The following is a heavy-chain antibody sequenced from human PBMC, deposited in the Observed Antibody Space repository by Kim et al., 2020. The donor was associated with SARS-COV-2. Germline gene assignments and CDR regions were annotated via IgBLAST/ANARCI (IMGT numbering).Heavy chain of an antibody. CDR2: INWNSGSI. CDR1: GFTFGDYA. V-gene: IGHV3-9*01. J-gene: IGHJ4*02. Sequence: GGSLRLSCAASGFTFGDYAMHWVRQAPGKGLEWVSGINWNSGSIIYADSVKGRFTISRDNAKNSLYLQMNSLGVEDTALYYCARRRSGSNFVFDHWGQGTLVTVSS. D-gene: IGHD6-19*01. CDR3: ARRRSGSNFVFDH.